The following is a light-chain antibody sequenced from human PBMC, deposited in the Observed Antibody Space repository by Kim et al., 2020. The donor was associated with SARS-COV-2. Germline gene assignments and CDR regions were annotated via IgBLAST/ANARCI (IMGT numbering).Light chain of an antibody. V-gene: IGKV1-39*01. CDR3: QQSHTAPLLS. Sequence: DIQMTQSPSSLAASVGDRVTIACRASQSIGTYLNWYQQRPGKAPKLLIYASSTLQRGVPSRFSGSGSGTDFTLTISSLQPEDFATYYCQQSHTAPLLSFGGGTKVDIK. CDR1: QSIGTY. J-gene: IGKJ4*01. CDR2: ASS.